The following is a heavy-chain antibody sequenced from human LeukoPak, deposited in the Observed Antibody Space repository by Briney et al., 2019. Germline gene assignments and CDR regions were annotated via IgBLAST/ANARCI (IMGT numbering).Heavy chain of an antibody. J-gene: IGHJ5*02. Sequence: SVKVSCKASGYTFTGYYMHWVRQAPGQGLEWMGGIIPIFGTANYAQKFQGRVTITADESTSTAYLELSSLRSEDTAVHYCARKDYGWFDPWGQGTLVTVSS. CDR2: IIPIFGTA. CDR3: ARKDYGWFDP. CDR1: GYTFTGYY. V-gene: IGHV1-69*13. D-gene: IGHD4-17*01.